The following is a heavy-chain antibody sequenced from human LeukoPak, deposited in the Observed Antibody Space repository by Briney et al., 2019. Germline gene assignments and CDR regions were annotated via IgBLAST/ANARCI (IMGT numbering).Heavy chain of an antibody. J-gene: IGHJ1*01. V-gene: IGHV4-34*01. Sequence: SETLSLTCAVYGGSFIGYDWTWIRQPPGKGLEWIGEINHSGGTNYNPSLKSRVTISVDTSKNQFSLKLSSVTAADTAVYYCARGGVVLMVYALAEYFQHWGQGTLVTVSS. CDR1: GGSFIGYD. CDR3: ARGGVVLMVYALAEYFQH. D-gene: IGHD2-8*01. CDR2: INHSGGT.